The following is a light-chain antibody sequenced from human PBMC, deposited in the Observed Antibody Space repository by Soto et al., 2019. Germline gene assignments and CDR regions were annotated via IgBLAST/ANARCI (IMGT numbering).Light chain of an antibody. CDR1: SSDVGGHNY. J-gene: IGLJ2*01. Sequence: QSALTQPASVSGSPGQSITISCTGTSSDVGGHNYVSWYQPHPGKAPKLMIYDVSNRPSGVSNRFSGSKSGNTAALTISGLQAEDEADYYCSSYTSSSTVFGGGTKLTVL. V-gene: IGLV2-14*01. CDR2: DVS. CDR3: SSYTSSSTV.